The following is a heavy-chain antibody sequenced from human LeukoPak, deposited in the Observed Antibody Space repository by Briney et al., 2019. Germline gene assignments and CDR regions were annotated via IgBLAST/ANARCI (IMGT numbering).Heavy chain of an antibody. CDR2: IRSKAYGGTT. Sequence: QPGRSLRLSCTASGFTFGDYAMSWVRQAPGKGLEWVGFIRSKAYGGTTEYAASVKGRFTISRDDSKSIAYLQMNSLKTEDTAVYYCTRCPYSGSWYSNWFDSWGQGTLVTVSS. D-gene: IGHD6-13*01. CDR1: GFTFGDYA. J-gene: IGHJ5*01. V-gene: IGHV3-49*04. CDR3: TRCPYSGSWYSNWFDS.